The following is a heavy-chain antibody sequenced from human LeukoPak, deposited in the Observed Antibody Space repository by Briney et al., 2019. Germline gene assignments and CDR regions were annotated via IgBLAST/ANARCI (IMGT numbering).Heavy chain of an antibody. CDR1: GGSISSYY. CDR3: ADGELYDY. J-gene: IGHJ4*02. Sequence: PSETLSLTCTVSGGSISSYYWSWIRQPPGKGLEWIGEINHSGSTNYNPSLKSRVTISVDTSKNQFSLKLSSVTAADTAVYYCADGELYDYWGQGTLVTVSS. D-gene: IGHD3-10*01. CDR2: INHSGST. V-gene: IGHV4-34*01.